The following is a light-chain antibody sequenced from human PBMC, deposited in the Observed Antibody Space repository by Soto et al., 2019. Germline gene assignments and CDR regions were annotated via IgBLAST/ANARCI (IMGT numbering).Light chain of an antibody. CDR3: QQYVNSPQSPQT. J-gene: IGKJ1*01. CDR2: GAS. Sequence: EMVLTQSPGALSLSPGERATLSCRPSQSVSSAYLAWYQQKPGQAPRLLIYGASSRATGIPDRFSGRGSGTDFTLTISRLEPEDFAVYYCQQYVNSPQSPQTFGHGTHVDI. V-gene: IGKV3-20*01. CDR1: QSVSSAY.